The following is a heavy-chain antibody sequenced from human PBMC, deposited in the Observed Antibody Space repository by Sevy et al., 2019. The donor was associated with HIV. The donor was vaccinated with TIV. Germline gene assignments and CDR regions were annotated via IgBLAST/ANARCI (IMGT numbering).Heavy chain of an antibody. V-gene: IGHV3-21*01. Sequence: GGSLRHSCAASGFTFSSYAMNWVRQAPGKGLEWVSSINAISSNIYYADSVKGRFTISRDNAENSLYLQMNSVRAEDTAVYYCARDLFSGGNAVYGYWGQGTLVTVSS. CDR2: INAISSNI. J-gene: IGHJ4*02. CDR1: GFTFSSYA. D-gene: IGHD2-15*01. CDR3: ARDLFSGGNAVYGY.